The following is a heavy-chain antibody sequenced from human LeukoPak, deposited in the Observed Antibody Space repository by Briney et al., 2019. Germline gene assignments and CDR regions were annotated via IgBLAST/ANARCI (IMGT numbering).Heavy chain of an antibody. V-gene: IGHV3-23*01. D-gene: IGHD3-3*01. J-gene: IGHJ4*02. CDR3: AKGGFGVVIDPFDY. Sequence: PGGSLRLSCAAPGFTFSSYAMSWVRQAPGKGLEWVSAISGSGGSTYFADSVKGRFTISRDNSKNTLYLQMNSLRAEDTAVYYCAKGGFGVVIDPFDYWGQGTLVTVSS. CDR2: ISGSGGST. CDR1: GFTFSSYA.